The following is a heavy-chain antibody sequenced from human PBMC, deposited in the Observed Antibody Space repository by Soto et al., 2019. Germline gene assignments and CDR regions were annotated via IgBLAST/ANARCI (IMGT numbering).Heavy chain of an antibody. Sequence: ASVKVSCKASGYTFTSYAMHWVRQAPGQRLEWMGWINAGNGNTKYSQKFQGRVTITRDTSASTAYMELSSLRSEDTAVYYCARVGGYWTNGVCWGSYYYYYGMDVWGQGTTVTVSS. CDR1: GYTFTSYA. J-gene: IGHJ6*02. V-gene: IGHV1-3*01. D-gene: IGHD2-8*01. CDR3: ARVGGYWTNGVCWGSYYYYYGMDV. CDR2: INAGNGNT.